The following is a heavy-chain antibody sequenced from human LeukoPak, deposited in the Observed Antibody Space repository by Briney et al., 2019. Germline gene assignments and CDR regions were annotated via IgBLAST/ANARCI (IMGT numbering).Heavy chain of an antibody. CDR2: ISAYNGNT. D-gene: IGHD2-15*01. CDR3: ARIVVAATLPPDY. V-gene: IGHV1-18*04. CDR1: GYTFTSYG. Sequence: ASVKVSCKASGYTFTSYGISWVRQAPGQGLEWMEWISAYNGNTNYAQKLQGRVTMTTDTATSIAYMELRSLRSDDTAVYYCARIVVAATLPPDYWGQGTLVTVSS. J-gene: IGHJ4*02.